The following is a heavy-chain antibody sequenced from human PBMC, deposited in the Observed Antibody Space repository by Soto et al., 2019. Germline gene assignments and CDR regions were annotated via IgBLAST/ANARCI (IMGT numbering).Heavy chain of an antibody. V-gene: IGHV1-46*01. CDR1: GYTITSYY. J-gene: IGHJ4*02. CDR3: AREVVVAATGFDY. Sequence: SPVNAACKASGYTITSYYLHCARQAPGQRLEWMGIISPSGGSTSDAQKFQGRVTMTRDTSTSTVYMELSSLRSEDTAVYYCAREVVVAATGFDYWGQGTLVTVSS. D-gene: IGHD2-15*01. CDR2: ISPSGGST.